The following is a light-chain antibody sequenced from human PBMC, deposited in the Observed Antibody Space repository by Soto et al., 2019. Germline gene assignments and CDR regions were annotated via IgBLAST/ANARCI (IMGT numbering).Light chain of an antibody. CDR1: SRDVASYNY. CDR3: SSYATGSTVV. CDR2: DVS. Sequence: QSVLTQPASVSGSPGQSITISCFGTSRDVASYNYVSWYQHHPGKAPKLMIYDVSNRPSGISHRFSGSKSGSTASLTISGLQAEDEADYYCSSYATGSTVVFGGGTKLTVL. V-gene: IGLV2-14*03. J-gene: IGLJ2*01.